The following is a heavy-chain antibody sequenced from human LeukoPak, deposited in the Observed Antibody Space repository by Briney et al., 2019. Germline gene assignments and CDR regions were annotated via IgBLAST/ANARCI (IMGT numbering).Heavy chain of an antibody. CDR1: GFTFSDYY. V-gene: IGHV3-11*01. J-gene: IGHJ4*02. Sequence: GGSLRLSCAVSGFTFSDYYMSWIRQAPGKGLEWVSYISSGSSTISHADSVKGRFTISRDNAENSLYLQMNSLRAEDTAMYYCARRAAAGSCFDYWGQRTLVTVSS. D-gene: IGHD6-13*01. CDR2: ISSGSSTI. CDR3: ARRAAAGSCFDY.